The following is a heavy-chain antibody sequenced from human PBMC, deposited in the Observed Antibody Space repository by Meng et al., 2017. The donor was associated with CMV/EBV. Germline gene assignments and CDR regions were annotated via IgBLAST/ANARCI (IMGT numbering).Heavy chain of an antibody. CDR1: GFIFRDYV. CDR2: INDGGVRT. Sequence: GGSLRLSCAASGFIFRDYVMTWVRQAPGKGLEWVSTINDGGVRTFYADSVRGRFTISRDNVDKILFLEMNSLKAEDSAVYYCARDLKYYDLWIRSPLTHYYYGLDVWGQGTTVTVSS. J-gene: IGHJ6*02. CDR3: ARDLKYYDLWIRSPLTHYYYGLDV. V-gene: IGHV3-23*01. D-gene: IGHD3/OR15-3a*01.